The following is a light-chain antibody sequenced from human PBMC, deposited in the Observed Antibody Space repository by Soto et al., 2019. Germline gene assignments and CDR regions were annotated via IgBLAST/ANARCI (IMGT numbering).Light chain of an antibody. CDR2: YAS. CDR1: QRGSNN. V-gene: IGKV3-15*01. CDR3: QQYNNGPPIT. Sequence: EILMTHSPATLSVSPGERATLSCRASQRGSNNVAWYQQKPGQAPRLLIYYASTRATGIPARFSGSGSVTEFTLTSSSLQSEDFARSYCQQYNNGPPITFGQGTRLEIK. J-gene: IGKJ5*01.